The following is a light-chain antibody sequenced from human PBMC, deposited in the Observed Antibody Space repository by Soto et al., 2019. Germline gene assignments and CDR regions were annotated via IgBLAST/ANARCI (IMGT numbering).Light chain of an antibody. V-gene: IGKV1-5*01. Sequence: DIQMTQSPSSLSASVGDTVTITCWASQSVSTWLAWYQQKPGKAPKLLIYDASKLESGVPSRFGGSGSGTELTLTISGLQAEDSATYYCQQYNSYSPTFGQGTTVEV. CDR2: DAS. CDR3: QQYNSYSPT. J-gene: IGKJ1*01. CDR1: QSVSTW.